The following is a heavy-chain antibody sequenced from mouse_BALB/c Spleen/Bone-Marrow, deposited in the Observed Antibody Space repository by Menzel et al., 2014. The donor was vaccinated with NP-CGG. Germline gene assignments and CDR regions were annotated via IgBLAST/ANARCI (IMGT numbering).Heavy chain of an antibody. V-gene: IGHV2-4-1*01. CDR3: ARRPDYGYSSYAMDY. J-gene: IGHJ4*01. CDR2: IWSGGST. D-gene: IGHD1-2*01. Sequence: QVQLQQSGPGLVQPSQSLSITCTVSGFSLTSYGVHWVRQSPGKGLEWLGVIWSGGSTDYNAAFISRLSISKDNSKSQVFFKMNSLQAGDTAIYYCARRPDYGYSSYAMDYWGQGTSVTASS. CDR1: GFSLTSYG.